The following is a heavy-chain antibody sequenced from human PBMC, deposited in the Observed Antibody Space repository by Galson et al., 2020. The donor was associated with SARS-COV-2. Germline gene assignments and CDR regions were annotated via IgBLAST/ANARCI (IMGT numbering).Heavy chain of an antibody. J-gene: IGHJ1*01. CDR2: ISGSGGST. Sequence: GGSLRLSCAASGFTFSSYAMSWVRQAPGKGLEWVSAISGSGGSTYYADSVKGRFTISRDNSKNTLYLQMNSLRAEDTAVYYCAKWRELLRRAGYFQHWGQGTLVTVSS. V-gene: IGHV3-23*01. CDR1: GFTFSSYA. CDR3: AKWRELLRRAGYFQH. D-gene: IGHD1-26*01.